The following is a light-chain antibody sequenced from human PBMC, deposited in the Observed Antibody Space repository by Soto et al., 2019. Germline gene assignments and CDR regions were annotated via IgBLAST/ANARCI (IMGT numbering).Light chain of an antibody. CDR2: EVT. Sequence: QSVLTQPASVSGSPGQSITISCTGTSSDVGGSNYVSWYQQHPGKAPKLMIYEVTSRPSGVSTRFSGSKSGNTASLTISGLQAEDEADYYCSSYTTSSILYVFGTGIKLTVL. V-gene: IGLV2-14*01. CDR1: SSDVGGSNY. J-gene: IGLJ1*01. CDR3: SSYTTSSILYV.